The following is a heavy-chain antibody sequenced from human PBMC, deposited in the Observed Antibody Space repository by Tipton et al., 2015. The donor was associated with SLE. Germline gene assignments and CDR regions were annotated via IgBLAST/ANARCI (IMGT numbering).Heavy chain of an antibody. Sequence: TLSLTCTVSGGSISSSSYYWGWIRRPPGKGLEWIGSIYYSGSTYYNPSLKSRVTISVDTSKNQFSLKLSSVTAADTAVYYCARGIAVAGPKDYWGQGTLVTVSS. D-gene: IGHD6-19*01. CDR2: IYYSGST. J-gene: IGHJ4*02. V-gene: IGHV4-39*01. CDR3: ARGIAVAGPKDY. CDR1: GGSISSSSYY.